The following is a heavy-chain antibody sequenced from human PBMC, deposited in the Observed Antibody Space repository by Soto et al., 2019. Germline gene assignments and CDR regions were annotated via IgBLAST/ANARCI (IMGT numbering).Heavy chain of an antibody. V-gene: IGHV3-30*18. Sequence: QVQLVESGGGVVQPRRSLRLSCAASGFIFRSYGMHWVRQAPGKGLEWVAAIAYDGADTYYLDSVKGRFTISRDNSKDRLHLQMNSLRVEDTAVYYCAKGGGYCSIGSCRTDYWGQGTLVTVSS. J-gene: IGHJ4*02. D-gene: IGHD2-15*01. CDR2: IAYDGADT. CDR3: AKGGGYCSIGSCRTDY. CDR1: GFIFRSYG.